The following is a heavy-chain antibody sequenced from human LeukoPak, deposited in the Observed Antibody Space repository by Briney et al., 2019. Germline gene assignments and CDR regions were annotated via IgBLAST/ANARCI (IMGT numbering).Heavy chain of an antibody. CDR2: ISAYNGNT. V-gene: IGHV1-18*01. CDR3: ARDLPGAAVEGTTRGMDV. CDR1: GYIFTSRG. Sequence: ASVKVSCKASGYIFTSRGITWVRQAPGQGLEWMGWISAYNGNTNYAQNVQGRVTVTRDTSTSTAYMELRSLRSDDAAVYFCARDLPGAAVEGTTRGMDVWGQGTTVTVSS. J-gene: IGHJ6*02. D-gene: IGHD6-19*01.